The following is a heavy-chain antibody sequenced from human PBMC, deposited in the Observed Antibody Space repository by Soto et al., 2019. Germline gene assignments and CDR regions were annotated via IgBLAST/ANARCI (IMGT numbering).Heavy chain of an antibody. V-gene: IGHV3-23*01. D-gene: IGHD4-17*01. CDR1: GFTFSSYA. CDR3: AKGKGNDYGDSTTFDY. Sequence: GGSLRLSCAASGFTFSSYAMSWVRQAPGKGLEWVSAISGSGGSTYYADSVKGRFTISRDNSKNTLYLQMNSLRAEDTAVYYCAKGKGNDYGDSTTFDYWGQGTLVTVSS. CDR2: ISGSGGST. J-gene: IGHJ4*02.